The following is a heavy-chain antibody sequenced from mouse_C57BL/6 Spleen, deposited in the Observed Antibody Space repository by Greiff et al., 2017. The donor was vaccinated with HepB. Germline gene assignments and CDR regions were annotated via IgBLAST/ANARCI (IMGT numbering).Heavy chain of an antibody. V-gene: IGHV14-1*01. CDR1: GFNIKDYY. J-gene: IGHJ1*03. CDR3: TSYGYDGWYFDV. CDR2: IDPEDGDT. Sequence: EVQLQQSGAELVRPGASVKLSCTASGFNIKDYYMHWVRQRPEQGLEWIGRIDPEDGDTEYAPKFQGKATMTADTSSNTAYLQLSSLTSEDTAVYYCTSYGYDGWYFDVWGTGTTVTVSS. D-gene: IGHD2-2*01.